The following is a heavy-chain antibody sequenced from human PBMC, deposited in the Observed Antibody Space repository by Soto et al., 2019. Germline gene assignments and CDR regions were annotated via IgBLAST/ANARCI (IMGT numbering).Heavy chain of an antibody. CDR1: GGTFSSYA. CDR3: AREGASGSHIGY. Sequence: QVQLVQSGAEVKKPGSSVNVSCKASGGTFSSYAISWVRQAPGQGLEWMGGIIPIFGTANYAQKFQGRVTITAAESTSKAYMELSSLRSEDTAVYYCAREGASGSHIGYWGQGTLVTVSS. D-gene: IGHD3-22*01. J-gene: IGHJ4*02. V-gene: IGHV1-69*01. CDR2: IIPIFGTA.